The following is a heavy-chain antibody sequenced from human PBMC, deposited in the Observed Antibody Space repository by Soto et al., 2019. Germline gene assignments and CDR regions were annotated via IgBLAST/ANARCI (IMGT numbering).Heavy chain of an antibody. CDR3: TTGLSNGYYNFDY. Sequence: PGGSLRLSCAASGFTFSNAWMSWVRQAPGKGLEWVGRIKGEADGGTTDYAAPVKGRITISRDYSKDTLYLQMNSLKTEDTAVYYCTTGLSNGYYNFDYWGQGTPVTVSS. V-gene: IGHV3-15*01. CDR2: IKGEADGGTT. D-gene: IGHD3-22*01. CDR1: GFTFSNAW. J-gene: IGHJ4*02.